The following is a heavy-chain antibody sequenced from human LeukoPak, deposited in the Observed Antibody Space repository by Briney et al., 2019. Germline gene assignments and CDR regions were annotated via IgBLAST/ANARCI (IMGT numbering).Heavy chain of an antibody. CDR3: ATELRGGSLDY. Sequence: PGRSLRLSCSVSGFTFSSHAMHWVRQAPGKGLECVAYISYDGSFQYHADSVKGRFTISRDNSKNTLYLQMNSLRAEDTAVYYCATELRGGSLDYWGQGTLVTVSS. CDR2: ISYDGSFQ. CDR1: GFTFSSHA. D-gene: IGHD3-10*01. V-gene: IGHV3-30-3*01. J-gene: IGHJ4*02.